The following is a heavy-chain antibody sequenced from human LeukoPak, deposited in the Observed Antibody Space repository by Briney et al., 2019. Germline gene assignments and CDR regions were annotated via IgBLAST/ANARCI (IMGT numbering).Heavy chain of an antibody. D-gene: IGHD6-13*01. V-gene: IGHV3-48*01. CDR2: ITLSRSTI. CDR3: AREPSYSSSWYTSCDY. J-gene: IGHJ4*02. Sequence: SGGSLRLSCVASGFNFNNYNMNWVRQAPGKGLEGGSYITLSRSTIYYADSVKGRFTISRDNAKNSVYLQMNSRRAEDTAVYYCAREPSYSSSWYTSCDYWGQGTLVPVSS. CDR1: GFNFNNYN.